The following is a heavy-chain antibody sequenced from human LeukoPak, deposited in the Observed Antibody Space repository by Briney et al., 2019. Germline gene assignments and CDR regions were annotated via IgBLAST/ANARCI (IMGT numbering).Heavy chain of an antibody. V-gene: IGHV3-21*01. D-gene: IGHD1-26*01. J-gene: IGHJ4*02. CDR3: ARDLLGWELHYFDY. CDR1: GFTFDTYN. CDR2: IRSYSSYI. Sequence: GGSLRLSCAASGFTFDTYNFNWVRQAPGKGLEWVATIRSYSSYIHYADSVKGRFIISRDDAKKSMYLQMNSLRAEDTAVYYCARDLLGWELHYFDYWGQGTLVTVSS.